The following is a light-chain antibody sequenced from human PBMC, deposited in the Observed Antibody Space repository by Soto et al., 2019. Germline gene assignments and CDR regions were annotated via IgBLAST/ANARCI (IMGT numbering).Light chain of an antibody. CDR1: SSEVGSYNL. V-gene: IGLV2-23*01. J-gene: IGLJ2*01. CDR3: CSYASSTPLV. Sequence: QSVVTQAASVSGSPGQSITIPCTGTSSEVGSYNLVSWYQQHPGKAPKFLIYEGSKRPSGVSSRFSGSIPGYTAALTISGLQAEDEAHYYCCSYASSTPLVFGGGTKLTVL. CDR2: EGS.